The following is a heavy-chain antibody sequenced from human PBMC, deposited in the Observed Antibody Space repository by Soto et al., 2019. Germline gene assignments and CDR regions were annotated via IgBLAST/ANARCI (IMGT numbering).Heavy chain of an antibody. CDR3: ARDTPFDY. CDR2: ISSRSTVM. J-gene: IGHJ4*02. Sequence: GVLRLSCAASGFTFSDYSMNWVRQAPGKGLEWVAYISSRSTVMYYADSVKGRFTISRDNVKNSLYLQMNSLRDEDTAVYYCARDTPFDYWGQGTVVTVSS. CDR1: GFTFSDYS. V-gene: IGHV3-48*02.